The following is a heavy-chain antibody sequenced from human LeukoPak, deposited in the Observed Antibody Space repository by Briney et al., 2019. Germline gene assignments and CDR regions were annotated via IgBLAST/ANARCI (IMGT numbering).Heavy chain of an antibody. D-gene: IGHD6-6*01. V-gene: IGHV6-1*01. CDR1: GDDVSTNKAT. CDR3: ARDGIAARPGGFDY. J-gene: IGHJ4*02. Sequence: SQTLSLTCAISGDDVSTNKATWNWIRQSPSRGLEWLGRTYYRSQWYNDYAVSVKSRITITPDTSTNQFSLHLNSVTPDDTAVYYCARDGIAARPGGFDYWGQGTLVTVSS. CDR2: TYYRSQWYN.